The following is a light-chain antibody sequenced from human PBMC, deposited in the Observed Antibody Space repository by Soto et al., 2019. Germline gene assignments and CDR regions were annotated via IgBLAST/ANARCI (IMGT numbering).Light chain of an antibody. V-gene: IGLV2-11*01. CDR1: SSDIGGHIS. CDR3: CSSAGAFYA. J-gene: IGLJ1*01. Sequence: QSVLTPPRPVSRAPGQSVTLSRPGNSSDIGGHISVSWFQQHPGKAPKLMIYDVSKRPSGVPDRFSGSRSGNTASLTISGLQAEDEADYYCCSSAGAFYAFGTGTKVTVL. CDR2: DVS.